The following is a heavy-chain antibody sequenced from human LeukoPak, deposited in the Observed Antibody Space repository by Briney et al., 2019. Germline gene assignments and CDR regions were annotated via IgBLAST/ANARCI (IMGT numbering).Heavy chain of an antibody. CDR2: IIPIFGTA. J-gene: IGHJ4*02. CDR1: GGTFSSYA. V-gene: IGHV1-69*05. CDR3: ARDRETATMFY. D-gene: IGHD5-24*01. Sequence: SVKVSCKAPGGTFSSYAISWVRQAPGQGLEWMGRIIPIFGTANYAQKFQGRVTITTDESTSTAYMELSSLRSEDTAVYYCARDRETATMFYWGQGTLVTVSS.